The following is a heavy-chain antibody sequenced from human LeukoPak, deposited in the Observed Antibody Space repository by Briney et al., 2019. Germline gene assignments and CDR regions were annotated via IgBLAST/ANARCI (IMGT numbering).Heavy chain of an antibody. CDR2: ISGSGGST. Sequence: GGSLRLSCAASGFTFGSYAMSWVRQAPGKGLEWVSAISGSGGSTYYADSVKGRFTISRDNSKNTLYLQMNSLRAEDTAVYYCAKGIFGVVMLFDYWGQRTLVTVSS. CDR1: GFTFGSYA. CDR3: AKGIFGVVMLFDY. J-gene: IGHJ4*02. D-gene: IGHD3-3*01. V-gene: IGHV3-23*01.